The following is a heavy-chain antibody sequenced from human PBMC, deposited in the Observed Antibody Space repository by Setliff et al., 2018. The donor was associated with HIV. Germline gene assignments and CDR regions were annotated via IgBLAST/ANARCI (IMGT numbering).Heavy chain of an antibody. D-gene: IGHD3-10*01. V-gene: IGHV4-59*01. CDR1: GGSISCYY. Sequence: SETLSLTCAVSGGSISCYYWSWIRQSPEKGLEWIGYIYHSGITSYNPSLKSRVTMSMDMSKNLFSLNLSSVTAADSAVYYCARIAWKQGAVGSFCDYWGQGGLVTVSS. CDR2: IYHSGIT. J-gene: IGHJ4*02. CDR3: ARIAWKQGAVGSFCDY.